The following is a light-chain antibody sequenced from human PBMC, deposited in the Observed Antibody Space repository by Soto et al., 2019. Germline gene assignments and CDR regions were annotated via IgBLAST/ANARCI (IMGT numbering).Light chain of an antibody. V-gene: IGLV2-8*01. CDR1: SGDVGGYNY. J-gene: IGLJ1*01. Sequence: QSVLTQPPSASGSPGQSVTISCTGTSGDVGGYNYVSWYQQHPGKAPKLMIYEVSKRPSGVPDRFSGSKSGNTASLTVSGLQAEDEADYYRSSYAGSNNLVFGTGTKVTVL. CDR2: EVS. CDR3: SSYAGSNNLV.